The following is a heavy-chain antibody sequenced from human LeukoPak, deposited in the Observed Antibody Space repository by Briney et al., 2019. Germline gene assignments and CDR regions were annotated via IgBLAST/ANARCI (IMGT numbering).Heavy chain of an antibody. D-gene: IGHD3-22*01. J-gene: IGHJ4*02. V-gene: IGHV3-30*02. CDR3: AKDSVPLHYYDSSGYYGPVDY. Sequence: GGSLRLSCAASGFTFSSYGMHWVRQAPGKGLEWVAFIRYDRSNKYYADSVKGRFTISRDNSKNTLYLQMNSLRAEDTAVYYCAKDSVPLHYYDSSGYYGPVDYWGQGTLVTVSS. CDR2: IRYDRSNK. CDR1: GFTFSSYG.